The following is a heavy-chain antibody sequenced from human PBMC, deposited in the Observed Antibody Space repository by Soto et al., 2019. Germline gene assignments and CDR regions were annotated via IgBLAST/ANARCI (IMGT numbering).Heavy chain of an antibody. D-gene: IGHD4-17*01. J-gene: IGHJ3*02. V-gene: IGHV6-1*01. Sequence: SQTLSLTCAISGDSVSSNSAAWNWIRQSPSRGLEWLGRTYYRSKWYNDYAVSVQSRISINPDTSKNQFSLQLNSVTPEDTAVYYCARAPPTATGALDIWGQGTMVTVSS. CDR3: ARAPPTATGALDI. CDR1: GDSVSSNSAA. CDR2: TYYRSKWYN.